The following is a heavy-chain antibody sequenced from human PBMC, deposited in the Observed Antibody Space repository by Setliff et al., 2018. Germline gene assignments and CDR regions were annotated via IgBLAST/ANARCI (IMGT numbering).Heavy chain of an antibody. CDR1: GGSISNSSYY. D-gene: IGHD6-13*01. J-gene: IGHJ6*02. CDR3: ARQQQLVIGSTAYYYYGMDV. Sequence: TSETLSLTCTVSGGSISNSSYYWGWIRQPPGKGLEWIGIIYYSGSTYYNPSLKSRVTISVDTSKNQFSLKLSPVTAADTAVYYCARQQQLVIGSTAYYYYGMDVWGHGTTVTVSS. V-gene: IGHV4-39*07. CDR2: IYYSGST.